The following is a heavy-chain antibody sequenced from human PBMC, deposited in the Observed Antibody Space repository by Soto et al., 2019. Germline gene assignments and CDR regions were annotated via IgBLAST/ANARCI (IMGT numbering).Heavy chain of an antibody. CDR3: ARELLWFGEFNGMDV. CDR2: IYYGGST. CDR1: GGSISSYY. Sequence: SETLSLTCTVSGGSISSYYWSWIRQPPGKGLEWIGYIYYGGSTNYNPSLKSRVTISVDTSKNQFSLKLSSVTAADTAVYYCARELLWFGEFNGMDVWGQGTTVTVSS. J-gene: IGHJ6*02. D-gene: IGHD3-10*01. V-gene: IGHV4-59*01.